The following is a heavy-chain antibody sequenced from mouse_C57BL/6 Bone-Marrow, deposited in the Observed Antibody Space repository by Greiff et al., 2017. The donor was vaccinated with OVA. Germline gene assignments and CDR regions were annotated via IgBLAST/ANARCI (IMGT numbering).Heavy chain of an antibody. CDR1: GYSITSGYY. V-gene: IGHV3-6*01. CDR3: AREEVAWFAY. CDR2: ISYDGSN. J-gene: IGHJ3*01. Sequence: EVKLVESGPGLVKPSQSLSLTCSVTGYSITSGYYWNWIRQFPGNKLEWMGYISYDGSNNYNPSLKNRISITRDTSKNQFFLKLNSVTTEDTATYYCAREEVAWFAYWGQGTLVTVSA.